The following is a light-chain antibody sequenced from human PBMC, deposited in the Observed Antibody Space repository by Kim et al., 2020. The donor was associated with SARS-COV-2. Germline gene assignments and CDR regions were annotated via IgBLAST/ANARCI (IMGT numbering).Light chain of an antibody. J-gene: IGLJ3*02. CDR2: SKD. CDR1: SANIGINA. Sequence: GTRGNTSCPGSSANIGINAVTWYQQVPGTAPKLYIYSKDQRPSGVPDRFSGCKSGTSASLAISGLQSGDEADYYCATWDDSLTGQVFGGGPQLTVL. CDR3: ATWDDSLTGQV. V-gene: IGLV1-44*01.